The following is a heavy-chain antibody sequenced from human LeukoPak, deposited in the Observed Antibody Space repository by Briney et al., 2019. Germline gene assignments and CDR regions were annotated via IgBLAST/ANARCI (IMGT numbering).Heavy chain of an antibody. CDR2: ISSSSSYI. D-gene: IGHD4-17*01. CDR3: ARGGTVTTSFDY. CDR1: GVTFSSYS. V-gene: IGHV3-21*01. J-gene: IGHJ4*02. Sequence: PGGSLRLSCAASGVTFSSYSMNWVRQAPGKGLEWVSSISSSSSYIYYADSVKGRFTISRDNAKNSLYLQMNSLRAEDTAVYYCARGGTVTTSFDYWGQGTLVTVSS.